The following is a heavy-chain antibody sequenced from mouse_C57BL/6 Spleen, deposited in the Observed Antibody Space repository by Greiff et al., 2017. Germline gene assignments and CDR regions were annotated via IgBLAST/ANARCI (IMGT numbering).Heavy chain of an antibody. CDR2: IYPGDGDT. D-gene: IGHD2-4*01. CDR1: GYAFSSSW. J-gene: IGHJ3*01. CDR3: ACYDYGPFAY. V-gene: IGHV1-82*01. Sequence: QVQLQQSGPELVKPGASVKISCKASGYAFSSSWMNWVKQRPGKGLEWIGRIYPGDGDTNYNGKFKGKATLTADKSSSTAYMQLSSLTSEDSAVYFCACYDYGPFAYWGQGTLVTVSA.